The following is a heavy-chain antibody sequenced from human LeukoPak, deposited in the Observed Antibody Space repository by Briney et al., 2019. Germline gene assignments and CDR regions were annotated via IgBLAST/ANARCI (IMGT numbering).Heavy chain of an antibody. J-gene: IGHJ6*02. V-gene: IGHV3-21*01. D-gene: IGHD1-26*01. CDR2: ISIISSYI. CDR1: GFTFSSYS. Sequence: GGSLRLSCAASGFTFSSYSMNWVRQAPGKGLEWVSSISIISSYIYYADSVKGRFTISRDNAKNSLYLQMSSLRAEDTAVYYCARGEDGMDVWGQGTTATVSS. CDR3: ARGEDGMDV.